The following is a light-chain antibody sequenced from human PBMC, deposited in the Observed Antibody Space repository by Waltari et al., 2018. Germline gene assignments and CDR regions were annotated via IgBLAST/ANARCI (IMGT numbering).Light chain of an antibody. V-gene: IGKV4-1*01. J-gene: IGKJ4*01. CDR1: QSLLYSSNNKNY. Sequence: DFMMTQSPDSLAVSLGERVTINCKSSQSLLYSSNNKNYLAWYQQKPGQAPKLLNSWASTRASGVPNRFSGSGSGTDFTLTISGLQAEDVAVYYCQQYFDLPLTFGGGTKVEIK. CDR2: WAS. CDR3: QQYFDLPLT.